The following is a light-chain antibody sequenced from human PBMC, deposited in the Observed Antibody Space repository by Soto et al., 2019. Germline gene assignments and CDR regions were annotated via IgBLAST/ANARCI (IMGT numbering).Light chain of an antibody. Sequence: AIQMTQSPSSLSASVGDRVTITCRASQDIRNDLGWYQQKPGKAPKLLIYAASSLQSGAPSRFSGNGSGTDFTVTISSLQPEDFATYYCLHNYTYPRTFGQGTKVEVK. J-gene: IGKJ1*01. CDR1: QDIRND. CDR3: LHNYTYPRT. CDR2: AAS. V-gene: IGKV1-6*01.